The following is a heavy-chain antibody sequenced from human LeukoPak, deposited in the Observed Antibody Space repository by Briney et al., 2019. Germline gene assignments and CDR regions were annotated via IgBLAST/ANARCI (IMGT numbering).Heavy chain of an antibody. Sequence: ASVKVSCKASGYTFTGYYMHWVRQAPGQGLEWMGWINPNSGGTNYAQKFQGRVTMTRDTSISTAYMELSRLRSDDTAVYYCASVYYDSSGYYNFDYWGQGTLDTVSS. D-gene: IGHD3-22*01. CDR2: INPNSGGT. CDR3: ASVYYDSSGYYNFDY. J-gene: IGHJ4*02. CDR1: GYTFTGYY. V-gene: IGHV1-2*02.